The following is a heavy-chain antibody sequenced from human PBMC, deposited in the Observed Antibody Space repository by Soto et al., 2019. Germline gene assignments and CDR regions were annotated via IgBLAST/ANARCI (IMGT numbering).Heavy chain of an antibody. V-gene: IGHV3-66*01. Sequence: GGSLRLSCAASGFTVSSNYMSWVRQAPGKGLEWVSVIYSGGSTYYADSVKGRFTISRDNSKNTLYLQMNSLRAEDTAVYYCERDREGDYLDYGGKGPLVTVPS. CDR1: GFTVSSNY. J-gene: IGHJ4*02. CDR2: IYSGGST. CDR3: ERDREGDYLDY.